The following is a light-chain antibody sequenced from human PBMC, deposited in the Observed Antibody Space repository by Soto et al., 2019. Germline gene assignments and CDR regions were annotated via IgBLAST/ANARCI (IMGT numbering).Light chain of an antibody. CDR3: QHYYSIPYA. J-gene: IGKJ2*01. Sequence: DIVMTQSPDSLAVSLGERATINCKSSQSVLLSSDNRNYLAWYQQKPGQPLKLLIYWASTRASGVPDRFSGSGSGTDFTLTINSLQAEDVAVYHCQHYYSIPYAFGQGTKLEIK. V-gene: IGKV4-1*01. CDR1: QSVLLSSDNRNY. CDR2: WAS.